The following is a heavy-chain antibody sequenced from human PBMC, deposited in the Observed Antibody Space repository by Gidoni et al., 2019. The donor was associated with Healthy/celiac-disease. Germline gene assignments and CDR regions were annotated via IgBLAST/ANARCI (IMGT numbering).Heavy chain of an antibody. J-gene: IGHJ4*02. D-gene: IGHD2-21*02. CDR1: GFTFSSYG. V-gene: IGHV3-30*18. CDR2: ISYDGSNK. Sequence: QVQLVESGGGVVQPGRSLRLSCAASGFTFSSYGMHWVRQAPGKGLEWVAVISYDGSNKYYADSVKGRFTISRDNSKNTLYLQMNSLRAEDTAVYYCAKEGDVVVTANNYFDYWGQGTLVTVSS. CDR3: AKEGDVVVTANNYFDY.